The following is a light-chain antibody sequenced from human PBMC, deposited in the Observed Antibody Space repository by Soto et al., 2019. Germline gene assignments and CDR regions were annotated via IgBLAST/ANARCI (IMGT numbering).Light chain of an antibody. CDR1: SSNMGSNY. V-gene: IGLV1-47*01. CDR2: RHD. Sequence: QAVVTQPPSASGTPGQRVTISCSGSSSNMGSNYVHWYQLLPGTAPKLLIYRHDQRPSGVPDRFSGSKSGASASLAISGLRSEDEADYYCATWDDSLSGWVFGGGTKLTVL. CDR3: ATWDDSLSGWV. J-gene: IGLJ3*02.